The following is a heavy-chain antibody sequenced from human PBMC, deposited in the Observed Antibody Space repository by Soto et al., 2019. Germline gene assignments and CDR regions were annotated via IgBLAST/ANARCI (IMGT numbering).Heavy chain of an antibody. V-gene: IGHV3-30*03. J-gene: IGHJ4*02. D-gene: IGHD6-19*01. Sequence: SLLLSFSSSFFTFSSYGMNWVRQAPGKGLEWVAVISSAGSNKYYADSVKGRFTISRDNSKNTLYLQMNRLRAEDTAVYYCATSLPYSSGWYTFDFWGQGTLVTVS. CDR3: ATSLPYSSGWYTFDF. CDR1: FFTFSSYG. CDR2: ISSAGSNK.